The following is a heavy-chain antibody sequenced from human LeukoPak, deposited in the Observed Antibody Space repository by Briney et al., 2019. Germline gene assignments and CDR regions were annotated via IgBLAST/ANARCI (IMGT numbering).Heavy chain of an antibody. Sequence: GASVKVSCKASGYTFTSYDINWVRQATGQGLEWMGWMNPNSGNTGYAQKFQGRVTMTRNTSISTAYMELSSLRSEDMAVYYCARVGYGSYSYYFDYWGQGTLVTVSS. CDR2: MNPNSGNT. J-gene: IGHJ4*02. V-gene: IGHV1-8*01. CDR3: ARVGYGSYSYYFDY. D-gene: IGHD1-26*01. CDR1: GYTFTSYD.